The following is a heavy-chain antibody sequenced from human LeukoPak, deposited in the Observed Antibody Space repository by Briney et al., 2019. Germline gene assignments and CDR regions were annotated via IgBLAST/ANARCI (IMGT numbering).Heavy chain of an antibody. CDR3: GYSSVY. D-gene: IGHD1-1*01. CDR2: IYPGDSET. J-gene: IGHJ4*02. Sequence: GESLKISFKGSGYNFTNYWIGWVRQMPGKGLGWMGIIYPGDSETRYSPSFQGQVTISADKSISTAYLQWSSLKASDTAIYARGYSSVYWGQGTLVTVSS. V-gene: IGHV5-51*01. CDR1: GYNFTNYW.